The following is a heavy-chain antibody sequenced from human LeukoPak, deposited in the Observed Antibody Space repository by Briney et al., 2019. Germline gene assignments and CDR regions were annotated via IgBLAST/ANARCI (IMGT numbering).Heavy chain of an antibody. D-gene: IGHD6-19*01. Sequence: PGGSLRLSCAASGFIFSNAWMTWVRQAPGKGLEWVGRIKSKTDGGTTDYAAPVKGRFTISRDDSKNTLYLQMNSLKTEATAVYYCTTALSQYSSGWYGNYFDYWGQGTLVTVSS. CDR1: GFIFSNAW. CDR3: TTALSQYSSGWYGNYFDY. CDR2: IKSKTDGGTT. J-gene: IGHJ4*02. V-gene: IGHV3-15*01.